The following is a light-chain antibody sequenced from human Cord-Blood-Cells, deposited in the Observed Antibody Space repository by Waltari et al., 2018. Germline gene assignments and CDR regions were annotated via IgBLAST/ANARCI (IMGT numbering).Light chain of an antibody. CDR3: QQYNNWGT. J-gene: IGKJ1*01. V-gene: IGKV3-15*01. CDR2: GAS. CDR1: QSVSSN. Sequence: EIVMTQSPPPLSVSPGERATLSCRASQSVSSNLAWYQQKPGQAPRLLIYGASTRATGIPARFSGSGSGTEFTLTISSLQSEDFAVYYCQQYNNWGTFGQGTKVEIK.